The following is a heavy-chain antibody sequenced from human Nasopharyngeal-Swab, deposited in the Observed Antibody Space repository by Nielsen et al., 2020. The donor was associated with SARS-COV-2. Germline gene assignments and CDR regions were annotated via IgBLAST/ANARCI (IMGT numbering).Heavy chain of an antibody. CDR3: AKQPANWGSYFDY. V-gene: IGHV3-23*01. CDR1: EFTFSSYA. Sequence: GESLKISCAASEFTFSSYAMSWVRQAPGKGLEWVSAISAASVNTQYANSVKGRFTISRDNSKNTLYLQMNTLRAEDTAIYYCAKQPANWGSYFDYWGQGTLVTVSS. CDR2: ISAASVNT. J-gene: IGHJ4*02. D-gene: IGHD7-27*01.